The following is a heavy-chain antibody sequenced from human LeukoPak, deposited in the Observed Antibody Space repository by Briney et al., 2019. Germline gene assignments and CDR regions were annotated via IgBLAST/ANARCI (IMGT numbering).Heavy chain of an antibody. J-gene: IGHJ4*02. CDR1: DGSISGYY. CDR3: ARLISGVGYFDY. CDR2: IHYSGST. V-gene: IGHV4-59*08. D-gene: IGHD3-10*01. Sequence: SETLSLTCTVSDGSISGYYWSWIRQPPGKALEWIGYIHYSGSTNYNPSLKSRVTISVDTSKNHFSLRLSSVTAADTAVYYCARLISGVGYFDYWGQGTLVTVSS.